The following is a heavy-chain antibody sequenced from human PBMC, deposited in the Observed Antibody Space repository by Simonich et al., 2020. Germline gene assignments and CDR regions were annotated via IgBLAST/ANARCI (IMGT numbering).Heavy chain of an antibody. CDR1: GFTFSSYE. CDR3: ARDFRLQLVEIGTYYYYGMDV. J-gene: IGHJ6*02. D-gene: IGHD6-6*01. Sequence: EVQLVESGGGLVQPVGSLRLSCAASGFTFSSYEMNCVRQAPGKGLEWVSYISSSGSTIYYADSVKGRLTISRDNAKNSLYLQMNSLRAEDTAVYYCARDFRLQLVEIGTYYYYGMDVWGQGTTVTVSS. CDR2: ISSSGSTI. V-gene: IGHV3-48*03.